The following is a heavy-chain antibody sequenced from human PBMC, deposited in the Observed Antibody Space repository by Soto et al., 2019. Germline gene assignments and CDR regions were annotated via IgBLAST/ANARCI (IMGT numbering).Heavy chain of an antibody. CDR3: ARVGQPDYYYHGMDV. CDR2: IYYSGST. V-gene: IGHV4-59*01. Sequence: PSETLSLTCTVPGGSISSYYWSWIRQPPGKGLEWIGYIYYSGSTNYNPSLKSRVTISVDTSKNQFSLKLSSVTAADTAVYYCARVGQPDYYYHGMDVWGQGTTVTVSS. CDR1: GGSISSYY. J-gene: IGHJ6*02.